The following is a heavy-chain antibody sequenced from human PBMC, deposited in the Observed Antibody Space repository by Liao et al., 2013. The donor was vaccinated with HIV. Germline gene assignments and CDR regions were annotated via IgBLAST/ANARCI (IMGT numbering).Heavy chain of an antibody. J-gene: IGHJ5*02. CDR1: GGSFSGYY. CDR2: INHSGST. Sequence: QVQLQQWGAGLLKPSETLSLTCAVYGGSFSGYYWSWIRQPPGKGLEWIGEINHSGSTNYNPSLKSRVTISVDTSKNQFSLKLRSVTAADTAVYYCARGRSIAALGGWFDPGAREPWSPSPQ. V-gene: IGHV4-34*01. CDR3: ARGRSIAALGGWFDP. D-gene: IGHD6-6*01.